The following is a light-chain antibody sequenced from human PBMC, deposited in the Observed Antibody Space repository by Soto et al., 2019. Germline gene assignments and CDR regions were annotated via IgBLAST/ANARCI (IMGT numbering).Light chain of an antibody. Sequence: EIVLTQSPGALSLSPGERATLSCRASQSLRSSLAWYQQKPGQAPRLLIYDASTRATGIPDRFSGRESGTDFTLTITTLEPEDSAVYFCQQYASSPYTFGQGTKVDTK. J-gene: IGKJ2*01. CDR1: QSLRSS. CDR2: DAS. CDR3: QQYASSPYT. V-gene: IGKV3-20*01.